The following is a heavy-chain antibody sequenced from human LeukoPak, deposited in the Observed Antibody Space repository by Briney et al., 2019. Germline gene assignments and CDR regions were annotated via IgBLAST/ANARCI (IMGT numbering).Heavy chain of an antibody. J-gene: IGHJ4*02. CDR1: GFTVSVNY. D-gene: IGHD6-13*01. CDR3: ARSEMAAALLDY. V-gene: IGHV3-53*01. Sequence: GGSLRLSCAASGFTVSVNYMNWVRQAPEKGLEWVSVIYSGGSTYYADSVKGRFTISRDNSKNTLYPQMNSLRPEDTAVYYCARSEMAAALLDYWGQGTLVTVSS. CDR2: IYSGGST.